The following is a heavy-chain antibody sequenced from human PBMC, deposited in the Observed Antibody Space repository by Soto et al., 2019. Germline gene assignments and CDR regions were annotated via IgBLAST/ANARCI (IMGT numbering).Heavy chain of an antibody. Sequence: QVQLVQSGVEVNKPGASVKVSCKTSGYTFITYEITWVRQAPGQGLEWMGWMNPRSGNTGYAQKFQGRGAMTRNTSENTADMELTNLTSEDTAVYYCARGGSFTSSWYWFDSWGQGTLVTVSS. CDR3: ARGGSFTSSWYWFDS. D-gene: IGHD6-13*01. CDR2: MNPRSGNT. V-gene: IGHV1-8*01. CDR1: GYTFITYE. J-gene: IGHJ5*01.